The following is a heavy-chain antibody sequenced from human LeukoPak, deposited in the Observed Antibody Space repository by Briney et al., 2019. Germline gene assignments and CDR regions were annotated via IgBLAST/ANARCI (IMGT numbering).Heavy chain of an antibody. Sequence: GGGLTLSCGASGFTFDDNGMSWVRHAKGKGLEWVSGTNWNGGSTVYADSVKGRFTISRVNAKNSLYLQMNSLRAEDTALYYCARTGGDHYYYYMDVWGKGTTVTVSS. D-gene: IGHD7-27*01. CDR3: ARTGGDHYYYYMDV. J-gene: IGHJ6*03. CDR1: GFTFDDNG. CDR2: TNWNGGST. V-gene: IGHV3-20*04.